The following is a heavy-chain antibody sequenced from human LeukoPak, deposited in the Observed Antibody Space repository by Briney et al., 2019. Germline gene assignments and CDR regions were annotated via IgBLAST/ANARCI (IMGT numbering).Heavy chain of an antibody. V-gene: IGHV7-4-1*02. CDR3: ARDGLKGIAAAGAHPY. CDR2: INTNTGNP. Sequence: ASVKVSCKASGYTFTSYAMNWVRQAPGQGLEWMGWINTNTGNPTYAQGFTGRFVFSLDTSVSTAYLQISSLKAEDTAVYYCARDGLKGIAAAGAHPYWGQGTLDTVSS. J-gene: IGHJ4*02. CDR1: GYTFTSYA. D-gene: IGHD6-13*01.